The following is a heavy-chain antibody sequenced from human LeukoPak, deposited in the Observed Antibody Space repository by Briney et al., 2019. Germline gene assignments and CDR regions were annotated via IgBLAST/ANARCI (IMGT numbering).Heavy chain of an antibody. CDR2: IDPSDAYT. V-gene: IGHV5-10-1*01. Sequence: GESLKISCKASGYRFTSYWISWVRQMPGKGLEWMGRIDPSDAYTNYSPSFQGRVTISADNSITTACLHFSGLRASDSGIYYCALGGISSSWYYWFDPWGQGTLVTVSS. CDR1: GYRFTSYW. D-gene: IGHD6-13*01. CDR3: ALGGISSSWYYWFDP. J-gene: IGHJ5*02.